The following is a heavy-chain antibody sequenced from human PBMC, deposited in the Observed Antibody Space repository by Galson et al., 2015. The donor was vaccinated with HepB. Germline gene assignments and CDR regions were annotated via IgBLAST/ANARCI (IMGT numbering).Heavy chain of an antibody. D-gene: IGHD1-20*01. CDR3: ATPLGITGTTPAYYYYYGMDV. CDR1: GYSFTSYW. Sequence: QSGAEVKKPGESLRISCTGSGYSFTSYWISWVRQMPGKGLEWMGRIDPSDSYTNYSPSFQGHVTISADKSISTAYLQWSSLKASDTAMYYCATPLGITGTTPAYYYYYGMDVWGQGTTVTVSS. J-gene: IGHJ6*02. V-gene: IGHV5-10-1*01. CDR2: IDPSDSYT.